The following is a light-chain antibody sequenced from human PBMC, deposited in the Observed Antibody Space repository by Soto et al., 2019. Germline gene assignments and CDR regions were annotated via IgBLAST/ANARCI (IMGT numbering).Light chain of an antibody. CDR1: QSVSSN. J-gene: IGKJ2*01. CDR3: QQYNNWPLYT. CDR2: GAS. V-gene: IGKV3-15*01. Sequence: EIVMTQSPATLSVSPGERATLACRASQSVSSNLAWYQQKPGQAPSLLIYGASTRDTGIPARFSGSGSGTEFTLTISSLQSEDFAVYYCQQYNNWPLYTFGQGTKLEIK.